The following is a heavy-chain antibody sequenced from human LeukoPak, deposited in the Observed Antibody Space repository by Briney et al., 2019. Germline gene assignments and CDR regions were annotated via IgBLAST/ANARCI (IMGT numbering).Heavy chain of an antibody. J-gene: IGHJ3*02. Sequence: QSGGSLRLSCAASGFTFSSSAMSWVRQAPGKGLEWLSTISGGGGSTYYADSVKGRFTISRDNSKNTLYLHMKSLRAEDTAVYYCARDQGYYYGSGSYFGAFDIWGQGTMVTVSS. CDR3: ARDQGYYYGSGSYFGAFDI. CDR1: GFTFSSSA. V-gene: IGHV3-23*01. CDR2: ISGGGGST. D-gene: IGHD3-10*01.